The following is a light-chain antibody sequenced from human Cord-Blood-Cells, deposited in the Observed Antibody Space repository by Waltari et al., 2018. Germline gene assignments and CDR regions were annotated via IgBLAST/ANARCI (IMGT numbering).Light chain of an antibody. V-gene: IGKV3-15*01. J-gene: IGKJ3*01. CDR1: QSVSSN. Sequence: EIAMTQSPATLSVSPGERATFSCRASQSVSSNLAWYQQKPGQAPRLLIYGASTRATGIPARFSGSGSGTEFTLTISSLQSEDFAVYYCQQYNNWPFTFGPGTKVDIK. CDR2: GAS. CDR3: QQYNNWPFT.